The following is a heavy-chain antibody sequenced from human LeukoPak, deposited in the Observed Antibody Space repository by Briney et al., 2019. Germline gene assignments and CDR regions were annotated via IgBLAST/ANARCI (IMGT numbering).Heavy chain of an antibody. J-gene: IGHJ4*02. CDR2: IDQGGSVR. Sequence: GGSLRLSCAASGFSFSSYWMSWVRQTPEKGLEFVANIDQGGSVRNYMDSLKGRCTISRDNTKKSLYLEINSLRADDTAVYYCARDPESSSFDLWGRGALVTVSS. CDR3: ARDPESSSFDL. D-gene: IGHD6-13*01. V-gene: IGHV3-7*01. CDR1: GFSFSSYW.